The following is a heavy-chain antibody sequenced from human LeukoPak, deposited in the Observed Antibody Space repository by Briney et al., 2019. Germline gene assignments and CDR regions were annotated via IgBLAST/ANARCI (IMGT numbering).Heavy chain of an antibody. V-gene: IGHV3-7*01. CDR3: ASWGAGGNS. CDR2: INPDGSGK. CDR1: GFTLSTYW. J-gene: IGHJ4*02. Sequence: GGSLRLSCEASGFTLSTYWMNWVRQVPGKGLDWVANINPDGSGKRYVDSVKGRFTIARDNADNSLSLQMNSLRAEDTAVYYCASWGAGGNSWGQGTLVTVSS. D-gene: IGHD3-16*01.